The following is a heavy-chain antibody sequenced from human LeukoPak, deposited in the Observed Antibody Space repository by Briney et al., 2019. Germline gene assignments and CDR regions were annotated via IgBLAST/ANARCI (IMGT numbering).Heavy chain of an antibody. V-gene: IGHV3-66*01. Sequence: GGSLRLSCAASGFTFSSYSMTWVRQAPGKGLEWVSVIYSGGDTYYADSVKGRFTISRDNSKNMIYLEMSSLKAEDTAVYYCARERNLEIAVAGTIFDYWGQGTLVTVSS. CDR3: ARERNLEIAVAGTIFDY. J-gene: IGHJ4*02. D-gene: IGHD6-19*01. CDR2: IYSGGDT. CDR1: GFTFSSYS.